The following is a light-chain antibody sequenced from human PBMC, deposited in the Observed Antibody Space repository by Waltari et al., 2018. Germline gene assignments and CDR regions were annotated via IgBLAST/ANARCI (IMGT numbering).Light chain of an antibody. V-gene: IGLV3-19*01. CDR3: NSRDSSGNHQRV. Sequence: SSELTQDPAVSVALGQTVRITCQGDSLRSYYASWYQQKPGQAPVLVIYGKNNRPSGIPDRFSGSSAGNTASLTITWAQAEDEADYYCNSRDSSGNHQRVFGTGTKVTVL. CDR2: GKN. J-gene: IGLJ1*01. CDR1: SLRSYY.